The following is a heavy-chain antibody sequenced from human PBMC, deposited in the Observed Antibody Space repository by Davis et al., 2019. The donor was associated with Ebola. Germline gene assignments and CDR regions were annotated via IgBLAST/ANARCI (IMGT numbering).Heavy chain of an antibody. Sequence: PGGSLRLSCAASGFTVSSNYMSWVRQAPGKGLEWVSVIYSGGSTYYADSVKGRFTISRDNSKNTLYLQMSSLRAEDTAVYYCVKDLVPAARIDYWGQGTLVTVSS. CDR2: IYSGGST. J-gene: IGHJ4*02. V-gene: IGHV3-53*05. CDR1: GFTVSSNY. D-gene: IGHD2-2*01. CDR3: VKDLVPAARIDY.